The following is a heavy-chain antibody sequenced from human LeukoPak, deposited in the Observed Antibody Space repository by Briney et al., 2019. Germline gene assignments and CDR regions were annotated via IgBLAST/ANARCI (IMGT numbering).Heavy chain of an antibody. CDR2: ISYDGSNK. CDR1: GFTFSSYG. D-gene: IGHD4-23*01. CDR3: ATLSTTVVTGMAFDI. V-gene: IGHV3-30*03. Sequence: GGSLRLSCAASGFTFSSYGMHWVRQAPGKGLEWVAVISYDGSNKHYADSVKGRFTISRDNSKNTLYLQMNSLRAEDTAVYYCATLSTTVVTGMAFDIWGQGTMVTVSS. J-gene: IGHJ3*02.